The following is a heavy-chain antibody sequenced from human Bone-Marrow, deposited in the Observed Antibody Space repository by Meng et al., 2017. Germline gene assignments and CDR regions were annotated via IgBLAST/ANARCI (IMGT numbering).Heavy chain of an antibody. CDR1: GATFGRYA. D-gene: IGHD6-19*01. CDR2: IIPIFGTA. CDR3: ARAAVADLNWYFDL. J-gene: IGHJ2*01. V-gene: IGHV1-69*05. Sequence: QLVLSGAEVKKPGSSVKCSCKPSGATFGRYAMSWVRQAPGQGLEWMGGIIPIFGTANYAQKFQGRVTITTDESTSTAYMELSSLRSEDTAVYYCARAAVADLNWYFDLWGRGTLVTVSS.